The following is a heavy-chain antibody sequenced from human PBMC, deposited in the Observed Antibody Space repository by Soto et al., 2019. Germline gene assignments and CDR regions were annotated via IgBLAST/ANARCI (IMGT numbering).Heavy chain of an antibody. Sequence: QITLKESGPTLVKPTQTLTLTCTFSGFSLSTSGVGVGWIRQPPGKALEWLALIYCDDAKHYSPSLKGRLTITKDTAKSHVVLTRTNMDPVDTATYFCAHKGGGDRILDYWGQGTLVTVSS. V-gene: IGHV2-5*02. J-gene: IGHJ4*02. D-gene: IGHD3-16*01. CDR1: GFSLSTSGVG. CDR2: IYCDDAK. CDR3: AHKGGGDRILDY.